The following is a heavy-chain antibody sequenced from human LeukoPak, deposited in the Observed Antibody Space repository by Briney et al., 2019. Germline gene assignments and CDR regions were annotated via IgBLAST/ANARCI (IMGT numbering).Heavy chain of an antibody. CDR2: ISAYNGNT. Sequence: PLASVKVSCKASGYIFTSYGISWVQQAPGQGLEWMGWISAYNGNTNYAQKLQGRVTMTTDTSTTTAYMELRSLRSDDTAVYYCARDLSHRYNYDSRGYYILFDHWGQGTLVTVSS. CDR1: GYIFTSYG. V-gene: IGHV1-18*01. CDR3: ARDLSHRYNYDSRGYYILFDH. D-gene: IGHD3-22*01. J-gene: IGHJ4*02.